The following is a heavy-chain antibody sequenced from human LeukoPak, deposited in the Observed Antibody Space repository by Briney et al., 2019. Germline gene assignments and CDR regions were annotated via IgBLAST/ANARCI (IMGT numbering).Heavy chain of an antibody. J-gene: IGHJ3*02. V-gene: IGHV1-46*01. D-gene: IGHD3-10*01. CDR1: GYTFTSYY. Sequence: ASVKVSCKASGYTFTSYYMHWVRQAPGQGLEWMGIINPSGGSTSYAQKFQGRVTMTRDTSTSTVYMELSSLRSEDTAVYYCARDDEIGGSGSYYNNDAFDIWGQGTMVTVSS. CDR3: ARDDEIGGSGSYYNNDAFDI. CDR2: INPSGGST.